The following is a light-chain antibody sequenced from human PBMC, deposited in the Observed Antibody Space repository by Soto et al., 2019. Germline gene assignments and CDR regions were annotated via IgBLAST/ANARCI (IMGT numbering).Light chain of an antibody. Sequence: QSALTQPASVSGSPGQSITISCTGTSSDVGGYNYVSWYQQHPGKAPKLMIYDVSNRPSGVSNRFSGSKSGNTASLTISGLQAEDEADYYCSSYPGSSTLYVFGTGTKVTVL. J-gene: IGLJ1*01. CDR2: DVS. V-gene: IGLV2-14*03. CDR3: SSYPGSSTLYV. CDR1: SSDVGGYNY.